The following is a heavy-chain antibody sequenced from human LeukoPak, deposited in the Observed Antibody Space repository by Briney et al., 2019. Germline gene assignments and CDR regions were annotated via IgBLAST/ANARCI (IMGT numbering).Heavy chain of an antibody. CDR2: ISSSGSTI. J-gene: IGHJ4*02. V-gene: IGHV3-11*01. Sequence: PGGSLRLSCAASGFTFSDYYMSWIRQAPGKGLEWVSYISSSGSTIYYADSVKGRFTISRDNAKNSLYLQMNSLRAEDTAVYYCAKELRDDSSGYYYPFDYWGQGTLVTVSS. CDR1: GFTFSDYY. D-gene: IGHD3-22*01. CDR3: AKELRDDSSGYYYPFDY.